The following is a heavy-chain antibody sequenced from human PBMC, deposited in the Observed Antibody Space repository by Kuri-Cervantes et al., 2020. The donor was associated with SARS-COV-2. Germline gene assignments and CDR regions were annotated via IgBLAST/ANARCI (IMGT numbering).Heavy chain of an antibody. V-gene: IGHV4-34*01. CDR2: INHSGST. Sequence: SQTLSLTCAVYGGSFSGYYWSWIRQPPGKGLEWIGEINHSGSTNYNPSLKSRVTISVDTSKNQFSLKLSSVTAADTAVYYCASTPYHDYVWGSPIYYFDYWGQGTLVTVSS. CDR1: GGSFSGYY. D-gene: IGHD3-16*01. J-gene: IGHJ4*02. CDR3: ASTPYHDYVWGSPIYYFDY.